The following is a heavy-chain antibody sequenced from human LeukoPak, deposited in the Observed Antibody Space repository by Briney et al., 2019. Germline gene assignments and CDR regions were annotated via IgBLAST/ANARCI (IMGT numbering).Heavy chain of an antibody. J-gene: IGHJ5*02. D-gene: IGHD3-10*01. V-gene: IGHV3-48*02. Sequence: GGSLRLSCEVSGLTFSTYSMNWVRQAPGKGLEWISYISSSGSIRYYADSVKGRSTISRDNAKNSLYLQMNSLRDEDTAVYYCARGVIWFGESPKNWLGPDPWGQGTLVTVSS. CDR2: ISSSGSIR. CDR3: ARGVIWFGESPKNWLGPDP. CDR1: GLTFSTYS.